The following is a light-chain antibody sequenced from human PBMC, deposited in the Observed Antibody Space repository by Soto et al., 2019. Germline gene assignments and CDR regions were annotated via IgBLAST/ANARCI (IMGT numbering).Light chain of an antibody. CDR1: QDITNY. V-gene: IGKV1-33*01. CDR2: DAS. Sequence: DLQMTQSPSSLSASVGDRVTITCQASQDITNYLNWYQQKPGKAPEVLIYDASNLEAGVPSRFSGSGSGTKFTFTINNLQPEDAATYYCQQYENLPLTFGGGTKVEI. J-gene: IGKJ4*01. CDR3: QQYENLPLT.